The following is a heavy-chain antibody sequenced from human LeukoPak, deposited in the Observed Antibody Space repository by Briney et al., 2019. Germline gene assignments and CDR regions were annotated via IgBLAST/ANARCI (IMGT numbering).Heavy chain of an antibody. Sequence: PGGSLRLSCAASGFSVSSYYMTWVRQAPGKGLEWVSVIFTGGNTYSADSVKGRLTISRDNSKNTLSLQMNSLRAEDTAVYYCAREANYDFWSGPTHYFDCWGQGTLVTVSS. D-gene: IGHD3-3*01. CDR2: IFTGGNT. CDR1: GFSVSSYY. CDR3: AREANYDFWSGPTHYFDC. J-gene: IGHJ4*02. V-gene: IGHV3-53*01.